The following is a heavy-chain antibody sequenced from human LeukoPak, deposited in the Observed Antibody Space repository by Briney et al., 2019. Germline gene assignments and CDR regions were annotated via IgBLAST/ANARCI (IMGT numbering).Heavy chain of an antibody. Sequence: GGCLRLSCAASGFTFSSYSMNWVRQAPGKGLEWVSSIISSSSYIYYADSVKGRFTISRDNAKNSLYLQMNSLRAEDTAVYYCARDPFIVYYDSSSDAFDIWGQGTMVTVSS. D-gene: IGHD3-22*01. CDR2: IISSSSYI. CDR1: GFTFSSYS. V-gene: IGHV3-21*01. CDR3: ARDPFIVYYDSSSDAFDI. J-gene: IGHJ3*02.